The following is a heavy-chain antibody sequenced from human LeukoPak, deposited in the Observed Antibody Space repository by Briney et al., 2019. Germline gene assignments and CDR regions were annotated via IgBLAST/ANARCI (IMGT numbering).Heavy chain of an antibody. CDR1: GDSITAYY. J-gene: IGHJ4*02. V-gene: IGHV4-59*12. D-gene: IGHD3-22*01. Sequence: PSETLSLTCTVSGDSITAYYWNWVRQPPGKGLEWIGYISYSGSTFYNPSLQSRVAMSLDTSKSQFSLKLSSVSAADTAVYFCAREDSSDYYSGYFDSWGQGALVTVSS. CDR3: AREDSSDYYSGYFDS. CDR2: ISYSGST.